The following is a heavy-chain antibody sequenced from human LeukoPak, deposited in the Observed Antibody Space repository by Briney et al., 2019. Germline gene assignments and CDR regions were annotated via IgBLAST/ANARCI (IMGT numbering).Heavy chain of an antibody. CDR2: ISTYNGNT. J-gene: IGHJ5*02. Sequence: ASVTVSCKASGYTFTSYGISWVRQAPGQGLEWLGWISTYNGNTHYAQKLQGRVTMTTDTSTTTAYMELSSLRSEDTAVYYCARDPPMVRGVPHQYNWFDPWGQGTLVTVSS. CDR3: ARDPPMVRGVPHQYNWFDP. V-gene: IGHV1-18*01. CDR1: GYTFTSYG. D-gene: IGHD3-10*01.